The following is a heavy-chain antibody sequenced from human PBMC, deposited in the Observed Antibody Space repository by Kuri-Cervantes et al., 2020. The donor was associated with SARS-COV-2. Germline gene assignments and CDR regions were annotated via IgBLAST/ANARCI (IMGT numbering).Heavy chain of an antibody. CDR3: AGFTIFGVVTST. CDR2: ISYDGSNK. J-gene: IGHJ4*02. D-gene: IGHD3-3*01. V-gene: IGHV3-30*04. CDR1: GFTFSSYA. Sequence: GESLKISCAASGFTFSSYAMHWVRQAPGKGLEWVAVISYDGSNKYYADSVKGRFTISRDNSKNTLYLQMNSLRAEDTAVYYCAGFTIFGVVTSTWGQGTLVTVSS.